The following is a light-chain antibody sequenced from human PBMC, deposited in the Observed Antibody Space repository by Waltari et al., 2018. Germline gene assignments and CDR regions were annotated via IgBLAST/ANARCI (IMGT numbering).Light chain of an antibody. CDR1: QSVSSD. V-gene: IGKV3-15*01. Sequence: EIVLTQSPATLYVSLGERVTLSCRASQSVSSDLAWYQQKRGQAPRLLIYGATTRATDVPGRFSASGSGTEFTLTISSPQSEDFAVYYCQQYNNWPPWTFGQGTKVEIK. CDR3: QQYNNWPPWT. CDR2: GAT. J-gene: IGKJ1*01.